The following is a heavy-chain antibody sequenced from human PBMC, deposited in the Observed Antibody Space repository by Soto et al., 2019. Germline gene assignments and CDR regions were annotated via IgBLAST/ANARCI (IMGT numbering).Heavy chain of an antibody. D-gene: IGHD3-16*01. CDR1: GGSISSGGYY. J-gene: IGHJ6*02. V-gene: IGHV4-31*03. Sequence: TSETLSLTCTVSGGSISSGGYYWIWIRQHPGKGLEWIGYIYYSGSTYYNPSLKSRVTISVDTSKNQFSLKLSSVTAADTAVYYCAGGGPYGMDVWGQGTTVTVSS. CDR2: IYYSGST. CDR3: AGGGPYGMDV.